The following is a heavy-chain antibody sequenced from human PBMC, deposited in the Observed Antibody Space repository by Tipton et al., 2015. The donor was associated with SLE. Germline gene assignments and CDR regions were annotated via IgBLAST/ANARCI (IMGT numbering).Heavy chain of an antibody. V-gene: IGHV4-59*01. CDR3: ARTEPNLPPGPLVTTPYYMDV. CDR1: GASIRSYY. CDR2: VYHSGTT. J-gene: IGHJ6*03. D-gene: IGHD5-12*01. Sequence: TLSLTCTVSGASIRSYYWSWIRQTPAKGLEWIGSVYHSGTTNNNPSLNSRVTISADTSKNQFSLRLTSVTAADTAVYYCARTEPNLPPGPLVTTPYYMDVWGEGTTVTVSS.